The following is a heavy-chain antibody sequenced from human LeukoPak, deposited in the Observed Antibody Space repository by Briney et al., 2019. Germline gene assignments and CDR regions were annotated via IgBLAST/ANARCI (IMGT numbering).Heavy chain of an antibody. D-gene: IGHD1-7*01. V-gene: IGHV3-74*01. CDR2: INSDGSST. CDR3: ARANWNYGRDYMDV. CDR1: GFTFSSYW. J-gene: IGHJ6*03. Sequence: GGSLRLSCAASGFTFSSYWMRWVRQAPGKGLVWVSRINSDGSSTSYADSVKGRFTISRDNAKNTLYLQMNSLRAEDTAVYYCARANWNYGRDYMDVWGKGTTVTVSS.